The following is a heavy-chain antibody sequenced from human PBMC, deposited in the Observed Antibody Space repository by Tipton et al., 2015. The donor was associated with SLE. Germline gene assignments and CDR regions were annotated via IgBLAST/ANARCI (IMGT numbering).Heavy chain of an antibody. CDR1: GFTFSSYG. J-gene: IGHJ3*02. V-gene: IGHV3-33*01. D-gene: IGHD6-13*01. Sequence: SGFTFSSYGMHWVRQAPGKGLEWVAVIWYDGSNKYYADSVKGRFTISRDNSKNTLYLQMNSLRAEDTAVYYCASAFGYNTSWLASDIWGQGTMVTVSS. CDR2: IWYDGSNK. CDR3: ASAFGYNTSWLASDI.